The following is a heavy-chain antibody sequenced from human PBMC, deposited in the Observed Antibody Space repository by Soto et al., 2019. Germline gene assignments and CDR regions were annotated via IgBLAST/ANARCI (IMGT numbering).Heavy chain of an antibody. CDR1: GFTFTDYA. Sequence: GGSLRLSCAASGFTFTDYAMQWVRQAPGKGLEWVAGISYDGTNKYYADSMKGRFTISRDNSKNTVYLQMNSLRAEDTAVYYCARSTAIFGVVDRFDKWGQGTPVTVSS. CDR2: ISYDGTNK. V-gene: IGHV3-30-3*01. D-gene: IGHD3-3*01. CDR3: ARSTAIFGVVDRFDK. J-gene: IGHJ4*02.